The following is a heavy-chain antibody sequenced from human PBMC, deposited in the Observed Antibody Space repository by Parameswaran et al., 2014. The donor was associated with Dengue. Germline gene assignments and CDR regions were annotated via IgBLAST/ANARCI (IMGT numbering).Heavy chain of an antibody. J-gene: IGHJ5*02. CDR2: IYPGDSDT. Sequence: WIRQPPGKGLEWMGIIYPGDSDTRYSPSFQGQVTISADKSISTAYLQWSSLKASDTAMYYCARCGIGDTVTTSARFDPWGQGTLVTVSS. D-gene: IGHD4-17*01. CDR3: ARCGIGDTVTTSARFDP. V-gene: IGHV5-51*01.